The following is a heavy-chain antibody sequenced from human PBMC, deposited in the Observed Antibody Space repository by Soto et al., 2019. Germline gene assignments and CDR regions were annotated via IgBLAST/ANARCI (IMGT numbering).Heavy chain of an antibody. CDR1: CGSISSYY. CDR2: IYYSGST. CDR3: ARLGRWLQALDS. D-gene: IGHD5-12*01. V-gene: IGHV4-59*08. Sequence: SETLSLTCTVSCGSISSYYWSWIRQPPGKGLEWVGYIYYSGSTTYNPSLKSRLTISVDTSKNQFSLKLRSVTAADTAVYYCARLGRWLQALDSWGQGTLVTVS. J-gene: IGHJ4*02.